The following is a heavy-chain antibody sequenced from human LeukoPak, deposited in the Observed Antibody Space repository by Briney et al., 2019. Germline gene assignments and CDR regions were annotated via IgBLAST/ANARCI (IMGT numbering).Heavy chain of an antibody. V-gene: IGHV1-8*03. D-gene: IGHD5-24*01. Sequence: ASVKASCKASRHTFTSYDINWVPQATRQRLKWMGWINPNSGNTGYGQKFQGRVTITRNTSISTGYMELSSLRSEDKAVYYCARARREMATTQGAYYYYMDVWGKGTTVTVSS. J-gene: IGHJ6*03. CDR2: INPNSGNT. CDR3: ARARREMATTQGAYYYYMDV. CDR1: RHTFTSYD.